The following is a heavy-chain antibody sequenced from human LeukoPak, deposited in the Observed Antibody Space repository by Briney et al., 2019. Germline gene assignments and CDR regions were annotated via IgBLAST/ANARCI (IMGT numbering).Heavy chain of an antibody. CDR2: ISGSGGST. V-gene: IGHV3-23*01. CDR1: GFTFSDYF. J-gene: IGHJ4*02. CDR3: ARGYSSSWSANLY. Sequence: GGSLRLSCVASGFTFSDYFMSWIRQAPGKGLEWVSAISGSGGSTYYADSVKGRFTISRDNSKNTLYLQMNSLRAEDTAVYYCARGYSSSWSANLYWGQGTLVTVSS. D-gene: IGHD6-13*01.